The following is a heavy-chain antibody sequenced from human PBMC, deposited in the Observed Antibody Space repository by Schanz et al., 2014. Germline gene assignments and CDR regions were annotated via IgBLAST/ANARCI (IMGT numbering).Heavy chain of an antibody. D-gene: IGHD2-2*01. J-gene: IGHJ5*02. Sequence: QVQLVQSGAEVKKPGASVKVSCKASGYTFTSYSIHWVRQAPGQGLERMGWISPYNGNTNYAQKVQGRVTMTTDTSTGTAYMELRSLRSDDTAVYYCARDRRRYCSTASCLHDNWFDPWGLGTLVIVSS. CDR2: ISPYNGNT. V-gene: IGHV1-18*01. CDR1: GYTFTSYS. CDR3: ARDRRRYCSTASCLHDNWFDP.